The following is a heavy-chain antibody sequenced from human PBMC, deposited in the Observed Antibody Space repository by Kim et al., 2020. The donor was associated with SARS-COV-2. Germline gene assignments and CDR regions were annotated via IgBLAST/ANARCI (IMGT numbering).Heavy chain of an antibody. CDR3: ASRTQLGYCSGGSCYAFDY. D-gene: IGHD2-15*01. J-gene: IGHJ4*02. V-gene: IGHV3-21*01. CDR1: GFTFSSYS. Sequence: GGSLRLSCAASGFTFSSYSMNWVRQAPGKGLEWVSSISSSSSYIYYADSVKGRFTISRDNAKNSLYLQMSSLRAEDTAVYYCASRTQLGYCSGGSCYAFDYWGQGTLVTVSS. CDR2: ISSSSSYI.